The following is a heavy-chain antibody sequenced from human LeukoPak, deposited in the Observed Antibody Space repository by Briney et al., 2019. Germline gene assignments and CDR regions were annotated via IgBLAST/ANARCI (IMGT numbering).Heavy chain of an antibody. CDR1: GFTFDDYA. J-gene: IGHJ4*02. CDR3: ARYYYDNTGYYYFDY. V-gene: IGHV3-9*01. D-gene: IGHD3-22*01. Sequence: GGSLRLSCAASGFTFDDYAMHWVRQAPGKGLEWVSGISWNSGSIGYADSVKGRFTISRDNSKNTLYLQMDSLRAEDTAVYYCARYYYDNTGYYYFDYWGQGTLVTVSS. CDR2: ISWNSGSI.